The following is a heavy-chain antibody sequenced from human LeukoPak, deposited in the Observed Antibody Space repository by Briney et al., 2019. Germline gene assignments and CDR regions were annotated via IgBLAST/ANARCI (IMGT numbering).Heavy chain of an antibody. CDR1: GFTFEDYG. D-gene: IGHD3-10*01. Sequence: TGGSLRLSCAASGFTFEDYGMSWVRQAPGKGLEWVSGINWNGGSTGYADSVKGRFTISRDNAKNSLYLQMNSLRAEDTALYYCARDRSMVRGVIGPFDYWGQGTLVTVSS. CDR2: INWNGGST. J-gene: IGHJ4*02. CDR3: ARDRSMVRGVIGPFDY. V-gene: IGHV3-20*04.